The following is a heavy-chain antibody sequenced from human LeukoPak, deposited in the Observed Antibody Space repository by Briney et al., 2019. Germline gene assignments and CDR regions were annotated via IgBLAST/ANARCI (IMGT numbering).Heavy chain of an antibody. CDR1: GFTFSTYG. D-gene: IGHD4-17*01. V-gene: IGHV3-33*01. CDR2: IWHDGSSK. J-gene: IGHJ4*02. CDR3: ARDSDYGDGFDY. Sequence: GGSLRLSCAASGFTFSTYGVHGVRQAPPKGLEGGAVIWHDGSSKYYADSVKSRFLLCRDNSLNTVYLQRNSLRAEDTAVYYCARDSDYGDGFDYWGQGTLVTVSS.